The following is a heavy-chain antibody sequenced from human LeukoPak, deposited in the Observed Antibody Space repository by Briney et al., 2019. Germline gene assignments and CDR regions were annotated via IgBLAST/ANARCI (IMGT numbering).Heavy chain of an antibody. Sequence: PGASLRLSCAASGFTFSDYNMGWMRQPPGKGLECLSYTRNSDNNMFYADSAKGRFTISRDNAKYSVYLQMNSLRAEDTAVYYCARRIAGDGSHAFDIWGQGTMVTVSS. CDR2: TRNSDNNM. D-gene: IGHD6-19*01. J-gene: IGHJ3*02. CDR3: ARRIAGDGSHAFDI. CDR1: GFTFSDYN. V-gene: IGHV3-11*01.